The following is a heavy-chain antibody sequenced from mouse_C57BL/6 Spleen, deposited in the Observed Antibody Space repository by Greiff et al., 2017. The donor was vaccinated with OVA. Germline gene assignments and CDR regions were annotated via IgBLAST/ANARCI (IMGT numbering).Heavy chain of an antibody. CDR1: GYTFTDYN. V-gene: IGHV1-18*01. D-gene: IGHD1-1*01. Sequence: VQLQQSGPELVKPGASVKIPCKASGYTFTDYNMDWVKQSHGKSLEWIGDINPNNGGTIYNQKFKGKATLTVDKSSSTAYMELRSLTSEDTAVYYCAREDYGSSYTFAYWGQGTLVTVSA. CDR2: INPNNGGT. J-gene: IGHJ3*01. CDR3: AREDYGSSYTFAY.